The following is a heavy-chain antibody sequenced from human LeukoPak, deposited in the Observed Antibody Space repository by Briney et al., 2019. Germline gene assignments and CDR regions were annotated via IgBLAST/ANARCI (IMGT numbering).Heavy chain of an antibody. D-gene: IGHD3-10*01. V-gene: IGHV4-39*01. J-gene: IGHJ4*02. Sequence: SETLSLTCTVSGGSLSSDSYYWGWIRQPPGKGLEWIGSINYSGTTYYNPSLKSRVTISVDTSKNQFSLKVSSVTAADTAVYYCARRVPSGSGSYDFDYWGQGTLVTVSS. CDR2: INYSGTT. CDR3: ARRVPSGSGSYDFDY. CDR1: GGSLSSDSYY.